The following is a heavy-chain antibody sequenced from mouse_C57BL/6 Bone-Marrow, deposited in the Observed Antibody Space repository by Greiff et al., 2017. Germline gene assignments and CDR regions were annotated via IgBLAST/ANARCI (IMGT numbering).Heavy chain of an antibody. V-gene: IGHV1-78*01. CDR2: IYPRDGST. CDR1: GYTFTDHT. D-gene: IGHD1-1*01. Sequence: QVQLQQSDAELVKPGASVKISCKVSGYTFTDHTMHWMKQRPEQGLEWIGNIYPRDGSTKYNEKFKGKATLTAAKSSSTAYMQLNSLTSEDSSVYCGARYGRHYYAMDYWGQGTSVTVAS. CDR3: ARYGRHYYAMDY. J-gene: IGHJ4*01.